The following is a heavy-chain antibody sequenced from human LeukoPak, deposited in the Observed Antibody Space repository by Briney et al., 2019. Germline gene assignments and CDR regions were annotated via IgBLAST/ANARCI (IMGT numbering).Heavy chain of an antibody. D-gene: IGHD3-22*01. Sequence: PGGSLRLSCAASGFTFDDYAMHWVRQAPGKGLGWVSLISGDGGSTYYADSVKGRFTISRDNSKNSLYLQMNSLRTEDTALYYCAKARSLYYYDSSGYYYDAFDIWGQGTMVTVSS. J-gene: IGHJ3*02. CDR1: GFTFDDYA. CDR2: ISGDGGST. CDR3: AKARSLYYYDSSGYYYDAFDI. V-gene: IGHV3-43*02.